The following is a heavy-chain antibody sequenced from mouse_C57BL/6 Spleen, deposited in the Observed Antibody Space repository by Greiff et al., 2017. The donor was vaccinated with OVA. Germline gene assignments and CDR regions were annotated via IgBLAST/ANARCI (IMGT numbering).Heavy chain of an antibody. Sequence: VQLQESGPGLVKPSQSLSLTCSVTGYSITSGYYWNWIRQFPGNKLEWMGYISYDGSNNYNPSLKNRISITRDTSKNQFFLKLNSVTTEDTATYYCARGDGGNYEGYAMDYWGQGTSVTVSS. D-gene: IGHD2-1*01. CDR3: ARGDGGNYEGYAMDY. CDR1: GYSITSGYY. J-gene: IGHJ4*01. V-gene: IGHV3-6*01. CDR2: ISYDGSN.